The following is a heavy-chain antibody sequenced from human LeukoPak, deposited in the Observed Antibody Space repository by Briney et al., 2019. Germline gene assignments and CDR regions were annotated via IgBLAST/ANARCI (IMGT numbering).Heavy chain of an antibody. CDR3: ARLKVGTTHPDY. D-gene: IGHD1-26*01. CDR1: DDSISRSSYY. J-gene: IGHJ4*02. Sequence: PSETLSLTCSVSDDSISRSSYYWGWIRQPPGKGLEWIGTFYYSGFTYYNPSLKNRVTISVDTFKNQFSLKLSSVTAEDTAVYYCARLKVGTTHPDYWGQGTLVTVSS. V-gene: IGHV4-39*01. CDR2: FYYSGFT.